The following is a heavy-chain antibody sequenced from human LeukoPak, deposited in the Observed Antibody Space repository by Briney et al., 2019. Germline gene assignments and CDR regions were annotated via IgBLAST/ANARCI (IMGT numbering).Heavy chain of an antibody. Sequence: SETLSLTCAVYGGSFSGYYWSWIRQPPGKGLEWIGEINHSGSTNYNPSLKSRVTISVDTSKNQFSLKLSSVTAADTAVYYCARAGGDYDRYFDYWGQGTLVTVSS. CDR2: INHSGST. V-gene: IGHV4-34*01. D-gene: IGHD4-17*01. CDR3: ARAGGDYDRYFDY. CDR1: GGSFSGYY. J-gene: IGHJ4*02.